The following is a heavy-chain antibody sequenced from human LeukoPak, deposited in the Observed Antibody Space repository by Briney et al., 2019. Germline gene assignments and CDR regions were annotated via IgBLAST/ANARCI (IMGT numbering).Heavy chain of an antibody. CDR3: ARSYPNPANYFDY. D-gene: IGHD1-14*01. V-gene: IGHV1-46*01. Sequence: GASVNVSCKASGYTFTSHYKHWVRQAPGPALEWMGIINPSGGSTSYAQKFQGRVTMTRDTSTSTVYMELSSLRSEDTAVYYCARSYPNPANYFDYWGQGTLVTVSS. CDR2: INPSGGST. CDR1: GYTFTSHY. J-gene: IGHJ4*02.